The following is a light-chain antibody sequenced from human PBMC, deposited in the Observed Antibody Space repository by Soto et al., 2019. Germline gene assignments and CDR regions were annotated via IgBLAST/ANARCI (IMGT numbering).Light chain of an antibody. CDR1: QSVSSF. CDR3: QQRSNWPLT. V-gene: IGKV3-11*01. J-gene: IGKJ3*01. Sequence: EIVLTQSPATLSLSPGERATLSCRASQSVSSFLGWYQQKPGQAPRLLIYHASNRAPGIPARFSGSGSGTAFTLTISSLEPEDFAVYYCQQRSNWPLTFGPGTKVDIK. CDR2: HAS.